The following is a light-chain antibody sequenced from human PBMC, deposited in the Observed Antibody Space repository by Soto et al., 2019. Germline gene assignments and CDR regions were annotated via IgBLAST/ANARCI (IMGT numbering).Light chain of an antibody. Sequence: QSALTQPASVSGSPGQSSTISCTGTSSDVGGYHYVSWYQQYPGKAPKVMIYDVSNRPSGVSNRFPGSKSGTTASLTISGLQAEDEADYYCSSYTSSITYVFGTGTKVTVL. J-gene: IGLJ1*01. CDR1: SSDVGGYHY. V-gene: IGLV2-14*01. CDR2: DVS. CDR3: SSYTSSITYV.